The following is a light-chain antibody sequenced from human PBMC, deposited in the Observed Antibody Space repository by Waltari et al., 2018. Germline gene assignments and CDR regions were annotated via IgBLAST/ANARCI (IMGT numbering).Light chain of an antibody. CDR1: QGISSY. CDR3: QQYYSYPRT. Sequence: AIRMTQSPSSLSASTGDSVTITCRASQGISSYLAWYQQKPGKAPKLLIYAASTLQSGVPSRFSGSGSGTDFTLTISCLQSEDFATYYCQQYYSYPRTFGQGTKLEIK. CDR2: AAS. V-gene: IGKV1-8*01. J-gene: IGKJ2*01.